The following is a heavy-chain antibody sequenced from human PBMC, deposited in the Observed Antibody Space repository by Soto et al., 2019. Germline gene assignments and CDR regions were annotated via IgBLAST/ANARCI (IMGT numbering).Heavy chain of an antibody. V-gene: IGHV4-59*01. Sequence: PSETLSLTCTVSGGSISSYYWGWIRQPPGKGLEWIGYIYYSGNTNYNPSLKSRVTISVDTSKNQFSLKLSSVTAADTAVYYCGRGEVDRYNWNYGIGYWGQGTLVTVSS. CDR2: IYYSGNT. CDR3: GRGEVDRYNWNYGIGY. J-gene: IGHJ4*02. CDR1: GGSISSYY. D-gene: IGHD1-7*01.